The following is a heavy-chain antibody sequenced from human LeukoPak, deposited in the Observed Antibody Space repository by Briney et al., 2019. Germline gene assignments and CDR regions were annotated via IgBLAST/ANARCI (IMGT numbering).Heavy chain of an antibody. CDR2: ISSSGSTI. CDR1: GFTFSSYE. CDR3: ARLIVGASLGYFDY. Sequence: GGSLRLSCAASGFTFSSYEMNWVRQAPGKGLEWVSYISSSGSTIYYADSVKGRFTISRDNAKNSLYLQMNSLRAEDTAVYYCARLIVGASLGYFDYWGQGTLVTVSS. D-gene: IGHD1-26*01. V-gene: IGHV3-48*03. J-gene: IGHJ4*02.